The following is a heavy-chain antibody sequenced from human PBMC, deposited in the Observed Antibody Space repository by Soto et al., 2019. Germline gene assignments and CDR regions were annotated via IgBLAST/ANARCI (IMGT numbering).Heavy chain of an antibody. V-gene: IGHV1-18*01. CDR1: GYTFSSYG. J-gene: IGHJ6*02. D-gene: IGHD3-22*01. CDR2: ISPYDGNT. CDR3: ARGGYYDSSGSRNYHYYGMNV. Sequence: ASVKVSCKASGYTFSSYGINWVRQAPGQGLEWLGWISPYDGNTKYAQILQGRVSMTTDTSTKTAYMEVRSLRADDTAVYYCARGGYYDSSGSRNYHYYGMNVWGQGTTVTVSS.